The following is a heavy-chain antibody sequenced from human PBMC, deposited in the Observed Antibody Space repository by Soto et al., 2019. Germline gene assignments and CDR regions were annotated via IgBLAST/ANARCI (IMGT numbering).Heavy chain of an antibody. V-gene: IGHV1-69*13. CDR1: GGTFSSYA. CDR2: IIPIFGTA. CDR3: AAGAGYGSGSYDFDY. Sequence: SVKVSCKASGGTFSSYAISWVRQAPGQGLEWMGGIIPIFGTANYAQKFQGRVTITADESTSTAYMELSSLRSEDTAVYYCAAGAGYGSGSYDFDYWGQGTLVTVSS. D-gene: IGHD3-10*01. J-gene: IGHJ4*02.